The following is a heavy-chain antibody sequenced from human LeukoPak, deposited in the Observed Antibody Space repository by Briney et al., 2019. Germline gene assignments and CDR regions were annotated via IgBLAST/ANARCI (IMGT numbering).Heavy chain of an antibody. V-gene: IGHV1-46*01. CDR1: GFKFTNFY. CDR2: INPSGGTT. Sequence: ASVKISCKASGFKFTNFYFHWVRQAPGQGHEWMGIINPSGGTTTYAQKFQGNITMTRDTSTSTVYMEMTSLTSEDTAVYYCARSEYSKSIWFDPWGQGTLVTVSS. J-gene: IGHJ5*02. CDR3: ARSEYSKSIWFDP. D-gene: IGHD6-6*01.